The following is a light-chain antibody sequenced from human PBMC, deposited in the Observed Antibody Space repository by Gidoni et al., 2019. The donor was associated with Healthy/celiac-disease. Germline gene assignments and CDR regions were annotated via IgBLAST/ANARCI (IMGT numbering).Light chain of an antibody. CDR1: QSVSSY. Sequence: EIVLTQSPATLSLSPGERATPSCRASQSVSSYLAWYQQKPGQAPRLLIYDASNRATGIPARFSGSGSGTDFTLTISSLEPEDFAVYYCQQRSNWAGTFXQXTKVEIK. CDR3: QQRSNWAGT. V-gene: IGKV3-11*01. J-gene: IGKJ1*01. CDR2: DAS.